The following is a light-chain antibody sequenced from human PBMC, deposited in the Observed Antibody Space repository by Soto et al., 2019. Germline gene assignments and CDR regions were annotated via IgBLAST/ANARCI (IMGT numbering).Light chain of an antibody. Sequence: EIVMTQSPATLSVSLGERATLSCRASQSVSSNLAWYQQKPGQAPRLLIYGASTRATGIPARFSGSGSGTEFTLTISSLQSEDFAVYYCQQYNNWLLLTFGGGTKVEIK. CDR3: QQYNNWLLLT. J-gene: IGKJ4*01. CDR1: QSVSSN. V-gene: IGKV3-15*01. CDR2: GAS.